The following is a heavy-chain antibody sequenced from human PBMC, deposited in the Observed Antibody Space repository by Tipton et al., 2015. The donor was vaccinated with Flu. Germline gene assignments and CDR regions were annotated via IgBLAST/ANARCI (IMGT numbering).Heavy chain of an antibody. CDR1: GDSVSSNSAA. V-gene: IGHV6-1*01. D-gene: IGHD5-12*01. CDR2: TYYRSKWYN. Sequence: GLVKPSQTLSLTCDISGDSVSSNSAAWNWIRQSPSRGLEWLGRTYYRSKWYNDYAVSVKSRITINPDTSKNQFSLQLNSVTPEDTAVYYCARGGISGYDSGYWFDPWGQGTLVTVSS. CDR3: ARGGISGYDSGYWFDP. J-gene: IGHJ5*02.